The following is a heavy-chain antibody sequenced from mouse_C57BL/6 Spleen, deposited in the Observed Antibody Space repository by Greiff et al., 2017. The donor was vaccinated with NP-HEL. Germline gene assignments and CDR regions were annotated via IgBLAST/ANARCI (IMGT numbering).Heavy chain of an antibody. CDR2: ISYDGSN. CDR3: ARSTVVYYYAMDY. D-gene: IGHD1-1*01. Sequence: EVKLMESGPGLVKPSQSLSLTCSVTGYSITSGYYWHWIRQFPGNKLEWMGYISYDGSNNYNPSLKNRISITRDTSKNQFFLKLNSVTTEDTATYYCARSTVVYYYAMDYWGQGTSVTVSS. V-gene: IGHV3-6*01. CDR1: GYSITSGYY. J-gene: IGHJ4*01.